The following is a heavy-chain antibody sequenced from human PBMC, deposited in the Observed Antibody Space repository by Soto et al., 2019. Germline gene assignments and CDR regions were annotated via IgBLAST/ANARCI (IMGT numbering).Heavy chain of an antibody. V-gene: IGHV1-69*01. Sequence: QVQLVQSGAEVKKPGSSVKVSCKASGGTFSSYAISWVRQAPGQGLEWMGGIIPIFGTANYAQKFQGRVTITADEATSTAYMELSSLRSEDTAVYYCARDRNSRPVLSYYYYGMDVWGQGTTVTVSS. J-gene: IGHJ6*02. CDR1: GGTFSSYA. CDR2: IIPIFGTA. CDR3: ARDRNSRPVLSYYYYGMDV. D-gene: IGHD6-13*01.